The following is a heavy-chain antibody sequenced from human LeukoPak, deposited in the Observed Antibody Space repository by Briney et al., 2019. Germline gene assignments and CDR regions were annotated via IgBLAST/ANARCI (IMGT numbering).Heavy chain of an antibody. CDR1: GGSFSGYY. CDR2: IYYSGST. CDR3: ARLANTHGAFDI. D-gene: IGHD2-15*01. J-gene: IGHJ3*02. V-gene: IGHV4-34*01. Sequence: PSETLSLTCAVYGGSFSGYYWSWIRQPPGKGLEWIGSIYYSGSTYYNPSLKSRVTISVDTSKNQFSLKLSSVTAADTAVYYCARLANTHGAFDIWGQGTIVTVSS.